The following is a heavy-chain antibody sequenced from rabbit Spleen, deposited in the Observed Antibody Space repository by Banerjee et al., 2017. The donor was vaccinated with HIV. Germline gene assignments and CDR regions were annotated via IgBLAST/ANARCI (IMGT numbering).Heavy chain of an antibody. V-gene: IGHV1S40*01. J-gene: IGHJ3*01. CDR1: GFSLSNNYY. CDR2: IDSGSSGFP. D-gene: IGHD8-1*01. Sequence: QSLQESGGGLVKPGGTLTLTCKASGFSLSNNYYMCWVRQAPGKGLEWIACIDSGSSGFPFFASRAKVRLTTAKTPSTTGTLQMTSLTSADPTTYFCARDSGISFSSYGMHLWGQGHLVTV. CDR3: ARDSGISFSSYGMHL.